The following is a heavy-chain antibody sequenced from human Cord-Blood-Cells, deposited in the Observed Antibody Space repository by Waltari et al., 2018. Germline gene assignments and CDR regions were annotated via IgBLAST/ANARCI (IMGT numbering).Heavy chain of an antibody. D-gene: IGHD3-9*01. V-gene: IGHV3-30*18. Sequence: QVQLVESGGGVVQPGRSLRLSCAASGFTFSSYGMHWVRQAPGKVLGWVAVIWYNGSNKYYADSVKGRFTIARDNSKNTLYLLMNSLRAEDTAMYYCAKSWLSDGDAFDIWGQGTMVTVSS. CDR3: AKSWLSDGDAFDI. CDR1: GFTFSSYG. J-gene: IGHJ3*02. CDR2: IWYNGSNK.